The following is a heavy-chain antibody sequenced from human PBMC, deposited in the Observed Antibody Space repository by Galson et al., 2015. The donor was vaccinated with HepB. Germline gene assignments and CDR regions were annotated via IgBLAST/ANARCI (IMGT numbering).Heavy chain of an antibody. CDR3: AGGYGSGSYAYYYGMDV. D-gene: IGHD3-10*01. V-gene: IGHV1-69*02. CDR2: IIPILGIA. Sequence: SVKVSCKASGGTFSSYTISWVRQAPGQGLEWMGRIIPILGIANYAQKFQGRVTITADKSTSTAYMELSSLRSEDTAVYYCAGGYGSGSYAYYYGMDVWGQGTTVTVSS. J-gene: IGHJ6*02. CDR1: GGTFSSYT.